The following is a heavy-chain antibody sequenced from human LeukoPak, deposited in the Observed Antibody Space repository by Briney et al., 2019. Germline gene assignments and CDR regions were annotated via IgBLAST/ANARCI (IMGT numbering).Heavy chain of an antibody. D-gene: IGHD6-13*01. V-gene: IGHV4-39*07. J-gene: IGHJ3*02. CDR2: IYYSGST. CDR1: GGSISSSSYY. CDR3: ASGLSIAAAGTHAFDI. Sequence: SETLSLTCTVSGGSISSSSYYWGWIRQPPGKGLEWIGSIYYSGSTYYNPSLKSRVTISVDTSKNQFSLKLSSVTAADTAVYYCASGLSIAAAGTHAFDIWGQGTMVTVSS.